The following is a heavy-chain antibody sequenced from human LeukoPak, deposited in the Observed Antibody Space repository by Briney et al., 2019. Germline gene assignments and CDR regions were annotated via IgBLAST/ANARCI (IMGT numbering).Heavy chain of an antibody. J-gene: IGHJ6*03. D-gene: IGHD2-15*01. CDR3: ARDLAGYCSGGSCYTYYYYYYMDV. CDR2: LSSSSSYI. Sequence: GGSLRLSCAASGFTFSSYSMNWVRQAPGKGLEWVSSLSSSSSYIYYADSVKGRFTISRDNAKNSLYLQMNSLRAEDTAVYYCARDLAGYCSGGSCYTYYYYYYMDVWGKGTTVTVSS. CDR1: GFTFSSYS. V-gene: IGHV3-21*01.